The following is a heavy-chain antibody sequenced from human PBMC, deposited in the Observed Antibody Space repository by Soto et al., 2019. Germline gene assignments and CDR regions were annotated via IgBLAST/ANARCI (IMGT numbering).Heavy chain of an antibody. CDR1: GFTFSNYA. V-gene: IGHV3-30-3*01. D-gene: IGHD5-18*01. J-gene: IGHJ3*02. CDR2: ISYDGSNK. CDR3: ARGVVNTASDAFDI. Sequence: QVQLVESGGGVVQPGKSLRLSCAASGFTFSNYAMHWVRQAPGKGLEWVAFISYDGSNKYYADSVKGRFTISRDNSKNALYLQMSSLRAEDTAVYYCARGVVNTASDAFDIWGQGTMVTVSS.